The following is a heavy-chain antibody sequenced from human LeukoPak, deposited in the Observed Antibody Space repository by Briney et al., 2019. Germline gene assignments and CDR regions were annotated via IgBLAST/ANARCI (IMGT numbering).Heavy chain of an antibody. D-gene: IGHD6-19*01. Sequence: SETLSLTCTVSGGSISSGSYYWNWIRQPPGKGLEWIGEINHSGSTNYNPSLKSRVTISVDTSKNQFSLKLSSVTAADTAVYYCARHSSGWYVRRYYMDVWGKGTTVTISS. CDR2: INHSGST. V-gene: IGHV4-39*01. CDR3: ARHSSGWYVRRYYMDV. J-gene: IGHJ6*03. CDR1: GGSISSGSYY.